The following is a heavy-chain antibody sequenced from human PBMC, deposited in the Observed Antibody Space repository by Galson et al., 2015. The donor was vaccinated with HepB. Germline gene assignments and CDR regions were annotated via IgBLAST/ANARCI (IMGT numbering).Heavy chain of an antibody. CDR3: ASGAVGAGYCSSTSCPKRD. D-gene: IGHD2-2*01. Sequence: SLRLSCAASGLTFSDYYMSWIRQAPGKGLERVSHISRSGRVRFYADSVRGRFTISRDNAENSLYLQMNSLRAEDTAVYFCASGAVGAGYCSSTSCPKRDWGQGTLVTVSS. CDR2: ISRSGRVR. J-gene: IGHJ4*02. CDR1: GLTFSDYY. V-gene: IGHV3-11*01.